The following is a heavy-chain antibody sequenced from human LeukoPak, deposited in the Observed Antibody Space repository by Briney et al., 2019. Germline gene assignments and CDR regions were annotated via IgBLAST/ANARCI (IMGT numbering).Heavy chain of an antibody. D-gene: IGHD6-13*01. CDR1: GGSISSSSYH. CDR3: ARHRIAAAGTRWFDP. Sequence: KPSETLSLTCTVSGGSISSSSYHWGWIRQSPGTGLEWIGSIYYSGSTYYNPSLKSRVTISVDTSKNQFSLKLSSVTAADTAVYYCARHRIAAAGTRWFDPWGQGTLVTVSS. J-gene: IGHJ5*02. CDR2: IYYSGST. V-gene: IGHV4-39*01.